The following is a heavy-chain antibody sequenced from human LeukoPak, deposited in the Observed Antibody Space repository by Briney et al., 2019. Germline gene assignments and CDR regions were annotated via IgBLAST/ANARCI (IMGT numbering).Heavy chain of an antibody. CDR3: ARGEEWDPRAFDI. CDR1: GFTFSSYW. CDR2: INSDGSST. V-gene: IGHV3-74*01. D-gene: IGHD1-26*01. J-gene: IGHJ3*02. Sequence: PGGSLRLSCAASGFTFSSYWMHWVRQAPGKGLVWVSRINSDGSSTSYADSVKGRFTISRDNAKNTLYLQMNSLRAEDTAVYYCARGEEWDPRAFDIWGQGTMVTVSS.